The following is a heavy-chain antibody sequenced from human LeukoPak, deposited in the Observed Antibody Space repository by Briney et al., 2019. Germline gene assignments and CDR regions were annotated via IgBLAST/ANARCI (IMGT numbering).Heavy chain of an antibody. J-gene: IGHJ4*02. D-gene: IGHD4-23*01. V-gene: IGHV3-23*01. CDR2: ISGSGGST. CDR3: AKDGGNPEWYFDY. CDR1: GFTFSSYA. Sequence: SGGSLRLSCAASGFTFSSYAMGWVRQAPGKGLEWVSAISGSGGSTYYADSVKGRFTISRDNSKNTLYLQMNSLRAEDTAVYYCAKDGGNPEWYFDYWGQGTLVTVSS.